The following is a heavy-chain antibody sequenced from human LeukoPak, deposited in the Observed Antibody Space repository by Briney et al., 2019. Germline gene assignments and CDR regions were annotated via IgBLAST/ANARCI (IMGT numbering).Heavy chain of an antibody. CDR3: AKSSYGYVTWYFDL. J-gene: IGHJ2*01. CDR2: ISGSGGST. D-gene: IGHD5-18*01. Sequence: GGSLRLSCAASGFTFSSYAMSWVRQAPGKGLEWVSAISGSGGSTYYADSVKGRFTISRDNSKNMLYLQMNSLRAEDTAVYYCAKSSYGYVTWYFDLWGRGTLVTVSS. V-gene: IGHV3-23*01. CDR1: GFTFSSYA.